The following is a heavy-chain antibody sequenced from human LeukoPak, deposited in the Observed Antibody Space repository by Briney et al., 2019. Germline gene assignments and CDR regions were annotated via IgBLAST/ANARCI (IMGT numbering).Heavy chain of an antibody. D-gene: IGHD6-19*01. Sequence: GGSLRLSCAASGFTFSSYSMNWVRQAPGKGLEWVSSISSSSSYIYYADSVKGRFTISRDNAKNSLYLQMNSLRAEDTAVYHCARYSSGWRSPFDYWGQGTLVTVSS. CDR3: ARYSSGWRSPFDY. J-gene: IGHJ4*02. CDR2: ISSSSSYI. V-gene: IGHV3-21*01. CDR1: GFTFSSYS.